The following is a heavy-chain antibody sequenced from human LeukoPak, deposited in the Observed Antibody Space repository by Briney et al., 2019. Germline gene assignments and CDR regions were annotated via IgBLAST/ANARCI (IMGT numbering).Heavy chain of an antibody. J-gene: IGHJ4*02. V-gene: IGHV1-2*02. Sequence: ASVKVSCKASGYTFTGYYMHWVRQAPGQGLEWMGWINPNSGGTNYAQKFQGRVTMTRDTSNSTAYMELSRLRSDDTAVYYCARGGPLTFYAGTPSHHLNGSPQRYWGQGTLVTVSS. CDR1: GYTFTGYY. D-gene: IGHD2/OR15-2a*01. CDR2: INPNSGGT. CDR3: ARGGPLTFYAGTPSHHLNGSPQRY.